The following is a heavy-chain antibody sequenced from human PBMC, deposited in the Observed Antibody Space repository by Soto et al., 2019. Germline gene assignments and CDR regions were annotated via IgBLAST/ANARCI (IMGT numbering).Heavy chain of an antibody. D-gene: IGHD6-13*01. V-gene: IGHV3-33*01. J-gene: IGHJ4*02. Sequence: QVQLVESGGGVVQPGRSLRLSCAASGFTFSSYGMHWVRQAPGKGLEWVAVIWYDGSNKYYADSVKGRFTISRDNSKNTLYLLMNSLRAEDTAVYYCAREGAAAGTGDYWGQGTLVTVSS. CDR2: IWYDGSNK. CDR1: GFTFSSYG. CDR3: AREGAAAGTGDY.